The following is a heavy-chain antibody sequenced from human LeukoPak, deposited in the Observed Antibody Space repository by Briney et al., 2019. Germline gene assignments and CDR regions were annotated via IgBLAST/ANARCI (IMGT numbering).Heavy chain of an antibody. J-gene: IGHJ4*02. CDR1: GGSFSGYY. Sequence: PSETLSLTCAVYGGSFSGYYWSWIRQPPGKGLEWIGEINHSGSTNYNPSLKSRVTTSVDTSKNQFSLNLSSVTAADTAVYYCARSPPLYGDYAQYYFDYWGQGTLVTVSS. D-gene: IGHD4-17*01. V-gene: IGHV4-34*01. CDR3: ARSPPLYGDYAQYYFDY. CDR2: INHSGST.